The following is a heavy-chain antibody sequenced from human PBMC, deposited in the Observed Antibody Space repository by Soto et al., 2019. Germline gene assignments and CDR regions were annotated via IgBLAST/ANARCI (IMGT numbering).Heavy chain of an antibody. CDR3: TRRIVGTTGHAIDV. CDR2: ISSSGSNV. CDR1: GFTFSDYH. D-gene: IGHD1-26*01. Sequence: QVQLVESGGGWVKPGGSLRLSCAASGFTFSDYHMSWIRQAPGKGLEWVSYISSSGSNVYYADTVKCRFTISRHNAKNSLYLQMKCLRVEDTAVDDSTRRIVGTTGHAIDVSGPATRVPGSS. V-gene: IGHV3-11*01. J-gene: IGHJ6*02.